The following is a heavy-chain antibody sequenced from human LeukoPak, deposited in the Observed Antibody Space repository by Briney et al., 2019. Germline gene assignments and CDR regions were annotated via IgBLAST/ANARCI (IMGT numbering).Heavy chain of an antibody. CDR3: ASAFDSSGYGIDH. J-gene: IGHJ4*02. D-gene: IGHD3-22*01. CDR2: IYYSGST. Sequence: SETLSLTCTVSGGSISSSSYYWGWIRQPPGKGLEWIGSIYYSGSTNYNPSLKSRVTISVDTAKNQFSLKLNSVTAADTAVYYCASAFDSSGYGIDHWGQGTLVTVSS. V-gene: IGHV4-39*07. CDR1: GGSISSSSYY.